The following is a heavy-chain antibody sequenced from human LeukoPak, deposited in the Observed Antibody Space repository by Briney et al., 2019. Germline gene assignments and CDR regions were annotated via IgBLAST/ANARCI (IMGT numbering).Heavy chain of an antibody. Sequence: ASVKVSCKASGYTFTAYYIHWVRQAPGQGLERMGWLNPNSGATEYAHKFQGRVTLTADTSISTASIELTRLRPDDTAVYYCARGAYYTDKFPLHYWGQGTLVTVSS. D-gene: IGHD3-22*01. CDR3: ARGAYYTDKFPLHY. V-gene: IGHV1-2*02. J-gene: IGHJ4*02. CDR1: GYTFTAYY. CDR2: LNPNSGAT.